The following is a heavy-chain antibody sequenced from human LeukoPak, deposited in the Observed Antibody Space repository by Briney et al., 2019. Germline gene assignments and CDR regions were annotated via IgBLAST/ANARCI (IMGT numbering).Heavy chain of an antibody. V-gene: IGHV4-31*03. Sequence: SETLSFTCTVSGGSINSGGYYWSWIRRHPGKGLEWIGYIYYSGSTYYNPSLKSRVTISVDTSKNQFSLKLSSVTAADTAVYYCARVSDDFWSGYYKDWGQGTLVTVSS. CDR1: GGSINSGGYY. D-gene: IGHD3-3*01. CDR3: ARVSDDFWSGYYKD. CDR2: IYYSGST. J-gene: IGHJ4*02.